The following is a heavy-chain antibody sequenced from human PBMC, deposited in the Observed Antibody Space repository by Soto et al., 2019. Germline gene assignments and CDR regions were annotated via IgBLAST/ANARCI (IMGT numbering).Heavy chain of an antibody. D-gene: IGHD3-3*02. V-gene: IGHV1-46*01. J-gene: IGHJ4*02. Sequence: ASVKVSFKASGYTFTSYYMHWVRQAPGQGLEWMGIINPSGGSTSYAQKFQGRVTMTRDTSTSTVYMELSSLRSEDTAVYYCARGVIHFCSGYYEFNDYWGQGTLVTVSS. CDR1: GYTFTSYY. CDR3: ARGVIHFCSGYYEFNDY. CDR2: INPSGGST.